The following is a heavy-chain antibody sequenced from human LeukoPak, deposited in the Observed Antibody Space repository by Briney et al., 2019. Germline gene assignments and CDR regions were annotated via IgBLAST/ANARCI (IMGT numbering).Heavy chain of an antibody. V-gene: IGHV3-23*01. CDR1: GFTFSSYA. J-gene: IGHJ4*02. Sequence: GGSLRLSCAASGFTFSSYAMSWVRQAPGKGLEWVSAISGSGISTYYADSVKGRFSISRDNSKNTLYLQMNSLRAEDTAVYYCAKDGDSSGWYFFCWGQGTLVTVSS. CDR3: AKDGDSSGWYFFC. CDR2: ISGSGIST. D-gene: IGHD6-19*01.